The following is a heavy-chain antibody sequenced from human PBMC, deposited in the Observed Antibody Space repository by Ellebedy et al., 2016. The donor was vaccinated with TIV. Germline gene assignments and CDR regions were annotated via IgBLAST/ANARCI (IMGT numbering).Heavy chain of an antibody. V-gene: IGHV3-23*01. Sequence: GESLKISXAASGFTFSSDAMSWVRQAPGKGLEWVSAISGSGGATFYADSVKGRFTISRDNSKNTLYLQMNSLRAEDTAVYYCAKNYRPYYYGMDVWGQGTTVTVSS. D-gene: IGHD1-7*01. CDR1: GFTFSSDA. J-gene: IGHJ6*02. CDR3: AKNYRPYYYGMDV. CDR2: ISGSGGAT.